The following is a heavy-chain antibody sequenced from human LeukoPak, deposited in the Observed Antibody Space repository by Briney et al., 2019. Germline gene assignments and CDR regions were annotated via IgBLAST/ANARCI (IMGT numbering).Heavy chain of an antibody. J-gene: IGHJ4*02. CDR1: GFTFSSSG. CDR2: ISFDGNNK. CDR3: AKGGHYSFFDY. D-gene: IGHD4-11*01. V-gene: IGHV3-30*18. Sequence: GGSLRLSCAASGFTFSSSGIHWVRQAPGKGLEWVAAISFDGNNKYYTDSVKGRFTISRDNSKNTHYLQMSSLRAEDTGIYYCAKGGHYSFFDYWGQGTLVTVSS.